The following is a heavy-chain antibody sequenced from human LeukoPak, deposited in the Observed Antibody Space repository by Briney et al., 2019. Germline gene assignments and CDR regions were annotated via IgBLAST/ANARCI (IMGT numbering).Heavy chain of an antibody. V-gene: IGHV3-66*01. CDR1: GFTVSSNY. CDR2: IYSGGST. CDR3: ARDLPYSSSWYYFDY. Sequence: GGSLRLSCAASGFTVSSNYMSWVRQAPGKGLEWVSVIYSGGSTYYADSVKGRFTISRDNSKNTLYLQMKSLRAEDTAVYYCARDLPYSSSWYYFDYWGHGALVTVSS. D-gene: IGHD6-13*01. J-gene: IGHJ4*01.